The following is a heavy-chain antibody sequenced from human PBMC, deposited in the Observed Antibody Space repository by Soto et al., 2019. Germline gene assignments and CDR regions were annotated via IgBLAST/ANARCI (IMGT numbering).Heavy chain of an antibody. Sequence: SETLSLTCTVSGGSVSNYYWSWVRQPAGKGLEWIGRLYNSGNTNYNPSLKSRVIMSAETSKNQFSLKLSSVTAADTAVYYCARDGSDSYGLDVWGQGTTVTVSS. J-gene: IGHJ6*02. D-gene: IGHD6-25*01. CDR2: LYNSGNT. CDR3: ARDGSDSYGLDV. CDR1: GGSVSNYY. V-gene: IGHV4-4*07.